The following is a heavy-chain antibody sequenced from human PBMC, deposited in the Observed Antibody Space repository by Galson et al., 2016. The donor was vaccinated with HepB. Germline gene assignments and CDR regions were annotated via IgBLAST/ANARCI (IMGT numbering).Heavy chain of an antibody. CDR2: IIPIFGTT. Sequence: SVKVSCKASGGTFSSYAFSWVRQAPGQGLEWMGGIIPIFGTTNYAQKFQGRVTITADESTRTAYMELSSLRSEDTAVYYCARDIDYSSGTYYSPGDYWGQGTLVTVSS. CDR3: ARDIDYSSGTYYSPGDY. V-gene: IGHV1-69*13. D-gene: IGHD3-10*01. J-gene: IGHJ4*02. CDR1: GGTFSSYA.